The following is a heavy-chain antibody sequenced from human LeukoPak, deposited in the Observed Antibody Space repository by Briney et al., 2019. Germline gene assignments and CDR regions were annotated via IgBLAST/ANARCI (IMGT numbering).Heavy chain of an antibody. CDR1: GYTFTSYA. Sequence: GASVKVSCKASGYTFTSYAMHWVRQAPGQRLEWMGWINAGNGNTKYSQKFQGRVTMTRDTSISTAYMELSRLRSDDTAVYYCARVPSHCLCFLSYGLNCSSTSCGFDYWGQGTLVTVSS. D-gene: IGHD2-2*01. CDR2: INAGNGNT. CDR3: ARVPSHCLCFLSYGLNCSSTSCGFDY. J-gene: IGHJ4*02. V-gene: IGHV1-3*01.